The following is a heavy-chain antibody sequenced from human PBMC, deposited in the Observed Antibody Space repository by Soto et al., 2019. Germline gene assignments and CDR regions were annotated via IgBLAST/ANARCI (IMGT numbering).Heavy chain of an antibody. V-gene: IGHV3-48*02. Sequence: EVQLVESGGGLVQSGGSLRLSCADSGFTFSSYSMNWVRQAPGKGLEWVSYISSRSSTIYYADSVKGRFTISRDNAKNSLYLQMNSLRDEDTAVYYCARVISMDLLLHTAPGYWGQGTLVAVSS. CDR2: ISSRSSTI. D-gene: IGHD5-18*01. CDR1: GFTFSSYS. J-gene: IGHJ4*02. CDR3: ARVISMDLLLHTAPGY.